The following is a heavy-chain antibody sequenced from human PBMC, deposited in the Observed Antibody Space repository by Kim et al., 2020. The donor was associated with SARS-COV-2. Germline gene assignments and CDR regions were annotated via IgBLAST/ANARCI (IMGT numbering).Heavy chain of an antibody. Sequence: ASVKVSCKASGYKENREDINWVRQATGQGPEWMGWMNPNSGNTGYAQKFQGRVTMTRNTSISTAYMELRSLRSEDTAVYYCARVPALTWIQLWSPYYYYGMDVCGQGTTVTVSS. CDR3: ARVPALTWIQLWSPYYYYGMDV. CDR1: GYKENRED. D-gene: IGHD5-18*01. CDR2: MNPNSGNT. V-gene: IGHV1-8*01. J-gene: IGHJ6*02.